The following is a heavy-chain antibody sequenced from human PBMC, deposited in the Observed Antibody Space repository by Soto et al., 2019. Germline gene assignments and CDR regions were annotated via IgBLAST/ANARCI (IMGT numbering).Heavy chain of an antibody. Sequence: ASVKVSCKASGYTFTSYAMHWVRPAPGQRREWMGWINAGNGNTKYSQRFQGRVTITRDTSASTAYMELSSLRSEDTAVYYCASDPSYYGIYVWGQRTTVTGSS. J-gene: IGHJ6*02. CDR2: INAGNGNT. CDR3: ASDPSYYGIYV. CDR1: GYTFTSYA. V-gene: IGHV1-3*01.